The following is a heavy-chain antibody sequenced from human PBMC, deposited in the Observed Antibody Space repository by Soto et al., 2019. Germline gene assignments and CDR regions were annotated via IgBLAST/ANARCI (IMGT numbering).Heavy chain of an antibody. CDR3: ALQYCSGGSCYQPFDY. Sequence: GGSLRLSCAASGFTFDDYAMHWVRQAPGKGLERVSGISWNSGSIGYADSVKGRFTISRDNAKNSLYLQMNNLRAEDTALYYCALQYCSGGSCYQPFDYWGQGTLVTVPS. J-gene: IGHJ4*02. CDR2: ISWNSGSI. V-gene: IGHV3-9*01. D-gene: IGHD2-15*01. CDR1: GFTFDDYA.